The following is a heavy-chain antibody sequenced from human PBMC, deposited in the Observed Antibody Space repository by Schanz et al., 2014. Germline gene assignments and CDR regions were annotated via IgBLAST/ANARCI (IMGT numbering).Heavy chain of an antibody. CDR2: ISGYNGST. Sequence: QVRLVQSGAELKMPGATVKVSCETSGYTFTNYGVSWVRQAPGQGLEWMGYISGYNGSTNYAPKVQDRVTMTTDTSTSTAYMELRSLRSDDTAVYYCARRYSSGWYEFDYWGQGTLVTVSS. V-gene: IGHV1-18*01. CDR3: ARRYSSGWYEFDY. D-gene: IGHD6-19*01. J-gene: IGHJ4*02. CDR1: GYTFTNYG.